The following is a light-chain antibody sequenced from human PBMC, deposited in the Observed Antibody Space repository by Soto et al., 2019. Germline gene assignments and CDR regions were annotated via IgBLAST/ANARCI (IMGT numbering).Light chain of an antibody. Sequence: DIHMTQSPSSLSAYVGDRVNITCRASQSISRYLNWYQQIPGKATKLLIYAASSLQSGVPSRFSGSGSRTDFTLTISRLRPGDFATYYCQQSYSYPPAFGQGNKVEIK. V-gene: IGKV1-39*01. CDR2: AAS. CDR3: QQSYSYPPA. J-gene: IGKJ1*01. CDR1: QSISRY.